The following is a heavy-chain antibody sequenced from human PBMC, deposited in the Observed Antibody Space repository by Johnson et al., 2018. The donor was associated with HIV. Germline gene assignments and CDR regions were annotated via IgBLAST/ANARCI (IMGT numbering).Heavy chain of an antibody. V-gene: IGHV3-30*04. D-gene: IGHD3-10*01. CDR3: ARDLRIYDAFDI. Sequence: QVQLVESGGGVVQPGRYLRLSCAASGFTFSSYAMHWVRQAPGKGLEWVAVISYDGSNKYYADSVKGRFTISRDNSKNTLYLQMNSLRAEDTAVYYCARDLRIYDAFDIWGQGTMVTVSS. CDR1: GFTFSSYA. CDR2: ISYDGSNK. J-gene: IGHJ3*02.